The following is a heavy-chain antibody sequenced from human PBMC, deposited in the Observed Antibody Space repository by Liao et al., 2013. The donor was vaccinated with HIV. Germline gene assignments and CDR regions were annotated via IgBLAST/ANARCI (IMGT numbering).Heavy chain of an antibody. CDR2: ISHSGFT. CDR1: GGSISSYY. CDR3: GRLGQPSGDVYTGGFYYMDV. V-gene: IGHV4-59*01. J-gene: IGHJ6*03. Sequence: QVQLQESGPGLVKPSETLSLTCTVSGGSISSYYWSWIRQPPGKGLEWIGYISHSGFTNNNPSLKSRATISIDPSNNEFSLDLTSVTAADTAVYYCGRLGQPSGDVYTGGFYYMDVWGNGTTVTVSS. D-gene: IGHD3-10*01.